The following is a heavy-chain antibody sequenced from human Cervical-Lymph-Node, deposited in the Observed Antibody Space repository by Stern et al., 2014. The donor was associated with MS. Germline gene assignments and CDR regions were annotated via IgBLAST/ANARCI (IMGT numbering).Heavy chain of an antibody. CDR1: GGSISSSSYY. CDR2: VYYSGST. Sequence: VQLVESGPGLVRPSETLSLTCTVSGGSISSSSYYWGWIRQPPGKGLEWIGSVYYSGSTYYSPSLRSRVTISVDTSKTQFSLRLNSVTAADTAVYYCASPAEWASSRPFDYWGQGTLVTVSS. CDR3: ASPAEWASSRPFDY. D-gene: IGHD3-3*01. V-gene: IGHV4-39*01. J-gene: IGHJ4*02.